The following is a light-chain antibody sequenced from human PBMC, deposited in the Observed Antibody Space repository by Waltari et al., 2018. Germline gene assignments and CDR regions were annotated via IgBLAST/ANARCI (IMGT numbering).Light chain of an antibody. CDR3: QQCNTLPFA. CDR1: QSISAW. V-gene: IGKV1D-12*01. J-gene: IGKJ4*01. CDR2: AAF. Sequence: DIQITQSPFSVSGSLGRPVTITCRASQSISAWLAWYQQKPGKAPKLLISAAFNLQSGVPSRFSGSRSGTDFSLTISSLQPEDFATYYCQQCNTLPFAFGGGTTVEIK.